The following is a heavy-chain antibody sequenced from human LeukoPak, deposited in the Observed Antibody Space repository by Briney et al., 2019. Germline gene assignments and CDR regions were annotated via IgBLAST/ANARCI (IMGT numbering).Heavy chain of an antibody. CDR1: GGSISSSSYY. D-gene: IGHD5-18*01. Sequence: SETLSLTCTVSGGSISSSSYYWGWIRQPPGKGLEWIGSIYYSGSTDYNPSLKSRVTISVDTSKNQFSLKLSSVTAADTAVYYCARQGYSYGLETFDYWGQGTLVTVPS. CDR3: ARQGYSYGLETFDY. V-gene: IGHV4-39*01. CDR2: IYYSGST. J-gene: IGHJ4*02.